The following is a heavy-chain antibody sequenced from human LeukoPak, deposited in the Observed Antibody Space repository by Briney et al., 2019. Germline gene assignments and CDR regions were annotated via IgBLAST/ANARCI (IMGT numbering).Heavy chain of an antibody. CDR1: GFTFGDYV. CDR3: TRRYNYDSSGYYYVRDAFGI. J-gene: IGHJ3*02. V-gene: IGHV3-49*04. CDR2: IRSKAYGGTT. D-gene: IGHD3-22*01. Sequence: GGSLRLSCTASGFTFGDYVMSWVRQAPGKGLEWVGFIRSKAYGGTTKNAASVKGRFTISRDDSRSIAYLQMNSLKTEDTAVYYCTRRYNYDSSGYYYVRDAFGIWGQGTMVTVSS.